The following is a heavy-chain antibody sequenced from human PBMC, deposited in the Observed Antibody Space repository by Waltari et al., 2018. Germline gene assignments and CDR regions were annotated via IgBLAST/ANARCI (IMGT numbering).Heavy chain of an antibody. CDR3: AGGYFGRRFYFDY. D-gene: IGHD3-10*01. Sequence: EVQLVESGGGLVQPGGSLRLSCAASGFTFSSYSMNWVRQAPGKGLEWVSYISSSSSTIYYADSVKGRFTISRDNAKNSLYLQMNSLRAEDTAVYYCAGGYFGRRFYFDYWGQGTLVTVSS. CDR2: ISSSSSTI. CDR1: GFTFSSYS. J-gene: IGHJ4*02. V-gene: IGHV3-48*01.